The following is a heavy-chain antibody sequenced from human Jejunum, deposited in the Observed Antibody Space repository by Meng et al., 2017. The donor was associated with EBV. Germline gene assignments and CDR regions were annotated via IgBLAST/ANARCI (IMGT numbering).Heavy chain of an antibody. CDR3: ARATLSGYHDRFFDY. J-gene: IGHJ4*02. V-gene: IGHV1-2*06. CDR1: GYIFTDYY. Sequence: LVQSGAEVKKPGASVKVSCKASGYIFTDYYTHWVRQAPGQGLEWVGRMNSNSGSTNYAQKFQGRVTMTRDTSISTAYMDLSGLRSDDTAVYYCARATLSGYHDRFFDYWGQGTLVTVSS. CDR2: MNSNSGST. D-gene: IGHD3-9*01.